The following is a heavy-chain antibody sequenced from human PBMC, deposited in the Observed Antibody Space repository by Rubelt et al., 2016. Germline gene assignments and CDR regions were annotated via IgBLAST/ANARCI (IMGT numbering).Heavy chain of an antibody. CDR2: INHSGST. CDR1: GGSFSGYY. D-gene: IGHD3-10*01. CDR3: ARGPDYYGSGSQDY. J-gene: IGHJ4*02. V-gene: IGHV4-34*01. Sequence: QVQLQQWGAGLLKPSETLSLTCAVYGGSFSGYYWSWIRQPPGKGLEWIGEINHSGSTNYNPPLKSRVTISVDTSKNQFSRELSSVTAADTAVYYCARGPDYYGSGSQDYWGQGTRVTVSS.